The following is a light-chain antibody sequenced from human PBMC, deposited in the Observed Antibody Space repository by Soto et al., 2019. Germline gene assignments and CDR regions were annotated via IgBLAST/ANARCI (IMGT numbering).Light chain of an antibody. CDR2: GAS. CDR3: QQYGSSPRT. CDR1: QSISSSY. J-gene: IGKJ2*01. V-gene: IGKV3-20*01. Sequence: IVLTQSPGTLPLSPGERATLSCRASQSISSSYLAWYQQKPGQAPRLLIHGASSRATGIPDRFSGSGSGTDFTLTISRLEPEDFAVYYCQQYGSSPRTFGQGTKVEIK.